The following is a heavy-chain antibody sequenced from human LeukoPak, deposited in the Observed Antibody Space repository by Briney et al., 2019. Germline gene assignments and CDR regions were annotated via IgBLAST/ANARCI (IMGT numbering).Heavy chain of an antibody. CDR2: ISYSGRI. CDR3: SRENGAFSPFGY. CDR1: GGPISSHY. V-gene: IGHV4-59*11. Sequence: SETLSLTCTVSGGPISSHYWSWIRQPPGEGLEWIGYISYSGRINYNPSLKSRVTLSLDTSKNQLSLNLTSVTAADTAVYYCSRENGAFSPFGYWGQGTLVTVLS. J-gene: IGHJ4*02. D-gene: IGHD2-8*01.